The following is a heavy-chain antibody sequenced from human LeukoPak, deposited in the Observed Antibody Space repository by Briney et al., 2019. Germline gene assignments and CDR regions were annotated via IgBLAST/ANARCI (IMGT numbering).Heavy chain of an antibody. CDR2: IKPDGSAT. J-gene: IGHJ3*01. Sequence: PGGSLRLSCTVSGLFFGSNWMTWVRQAPGKGLEWVASIKPDGSATYYLDSVKGRFTISRDNTKNSLYLQMNSVRAEDTAVYYCAGDRAYESFDLWGQGTMVTVSS. D-gene: IGHD5-12*01. V-gene: IGHV3-7*03. CDR1: GLFFGSNW. CDR3: AGDRAYESFDL.